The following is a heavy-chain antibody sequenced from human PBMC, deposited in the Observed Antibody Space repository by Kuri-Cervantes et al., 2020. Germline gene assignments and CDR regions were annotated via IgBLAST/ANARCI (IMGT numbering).Heavy chain of an antibody. CDR2: ISAYNGNT. Sequence: ASVKVSCKASGYTFTSYAMHWVRQAPGQRLEWMGWISAYNGNTNYAQKLQGRVTMTTDTSTSTAYMELRSLRSDDTAVYYCAIPAGYSSSWDHFDYWGQGTLVTVSS. J-gene: IGHJ4*02. D-gene: IGHD6-13*01. CDR3: AIPAGYSSSWDHFDY. CDR1: GYTFTSYA. V-gene: IGHV1-18*01.